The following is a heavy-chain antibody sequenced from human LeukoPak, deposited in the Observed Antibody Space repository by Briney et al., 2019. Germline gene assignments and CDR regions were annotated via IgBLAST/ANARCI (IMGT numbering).Heavy chain of an antibody. Sequence: GGSLRLSCAASGFTFSSYAMSWVRQAPGKGLEWVSAVRGSDAGTSYADSVKGRFTISRDNPKNTLYLQVNSLRAEDTAVYYCAKNRGGSYYSGSDYWGQGTLVTVSS. CDR3: AKNRGGSYYSGSDY. CDR2: VRGSDAGT. V-gene: IGHV3-23*01. D-gene: IGHD1-26*01. CDR1: GFTFSSYA. J-gene: IGHJ4*02.